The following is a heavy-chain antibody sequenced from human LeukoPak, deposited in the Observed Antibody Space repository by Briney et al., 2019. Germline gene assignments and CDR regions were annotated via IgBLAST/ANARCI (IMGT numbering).Heavy chain of an antibody. CDR2: MNPNSGNT. CDR1: GYTFTSYD. CDR3: ARWQRGYSYGRFDP. J-gene: IGHJ5*02. Sequence: ASVKVSCKASGYTFTSYDIKWVRQANGQGLEWMGWMNPNSGNTGYAQKFQGRVTMTRNTSISTAYMELSSLRSEDTAVYYCARWQRGYSYGRFDPWGQGTLVTVSS. D-gene: IGHD5-18*01. V-gene: IGHV1-8*01.